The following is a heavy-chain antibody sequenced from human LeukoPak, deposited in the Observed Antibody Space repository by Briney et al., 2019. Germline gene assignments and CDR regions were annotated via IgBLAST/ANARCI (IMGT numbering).Heavy chain of an antibody. D-gene: IGHD6-19*01. J-gene: IGHJ4*02. V-gene: IGHV4-4*07. CDR1: GGSISSYY. CDR2: IYTSGST. Sequence: SETLSLTCTVSGGSISSYYWSRIRQPAGKGLEWIGRIYTSGSTNYNPSLKSRVTISVDKSKNQFSLKLSSVTAADTAVYYCASSEIAVAEDYYFDYWGQGTLVTVSS. CDR3: ASSEIAVAEDYYFDY.